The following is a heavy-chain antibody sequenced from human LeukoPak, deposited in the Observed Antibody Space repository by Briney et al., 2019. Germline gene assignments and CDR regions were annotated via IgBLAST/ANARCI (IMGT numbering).Heavy chain of an antibody. Sequence: ASVKVSCKASGYTFISYGIKWVGPAPGQRLEWMGWISPYNGNTNYPQKFQGRVTMTTDTSTSTTSMELKSLGSDDTAVYYCTKEASEGSRFSYGYFHEWGQGTLVTVSS. CDR1: GYTFISYG. J-gene: IGHJ4*02. V-gene: IGHV1-18*01. CDR2: ISPYNGNT. D-gene: IGHD5-18*01. CDR3: TKEASEGSRFSYGYFHE.